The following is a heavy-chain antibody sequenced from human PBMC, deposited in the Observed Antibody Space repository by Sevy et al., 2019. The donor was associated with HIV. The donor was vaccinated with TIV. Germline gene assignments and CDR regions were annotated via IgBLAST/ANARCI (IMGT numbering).Heavy chain of an antibody. CDR1: GYIFTGYY. V-gene: IGHV1-2*02. Sequence: ASVKVSCKASGYIFTGYYMHWVRQAPGQGLQWMGWINPDSGGPNYAPKFQGRVTLTRDTSISTAYMELSRLKSDDTAVYYCVRDDRDGYFEYWGQGTLVTVSS. J-gene: IGHJ4*02. CDR2: INPDSGGP. CDR3: VRDDRDGYFEY.